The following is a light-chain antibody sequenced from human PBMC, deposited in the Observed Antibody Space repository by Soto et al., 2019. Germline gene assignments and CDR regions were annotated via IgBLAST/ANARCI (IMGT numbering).Light chain of an antibody. CDR1: QSLGGN. CDR3: QQRSNWPRT. CDR2: RAS. V-gene: IGKV3-15*01. J-gene: IGKJ1*01. Sequence: EIVMTQSPATLAVSPGDTATLSCRASQSLGGNLAWYQQKPGQAPRLLIFRASSRAKGVPARFSASGSGTEFTLTISSLEPEDFAVYYCQQRSNWPRTFGQGTKAAIK.